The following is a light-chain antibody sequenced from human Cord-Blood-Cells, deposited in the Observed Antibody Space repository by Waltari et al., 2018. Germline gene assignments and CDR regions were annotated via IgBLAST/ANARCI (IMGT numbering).Light chain of an antibody. CDR2: DAS. CDR1: QDISNY. Sequence: DIQLTQSPSSLSESVGDRVNITCQPSQDISNYLNWYQQKPGKAPKLLIYDASNLETGVPSRFSGSGSGTDFTFTISSLQPEDIATYYCQQYDNLPYTFGQGTKLEIK. CDR3: QQYDNLPYT. J-gene: IGKJ2*01. V-gene: IGKV1-33*01.